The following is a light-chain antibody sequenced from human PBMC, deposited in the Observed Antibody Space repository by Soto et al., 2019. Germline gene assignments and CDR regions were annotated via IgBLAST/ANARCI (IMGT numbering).Light chain of an antibody. CDR3: QQYYGLPFT. Sequence: DIVMTQSPDSLAVSLGERATINCKSNQSVLYRSNNNNYLAWYQKKPGQPPRLLIFWASTRESGVPDRFSGSGSGTDFTLTISSLQTEDVAVYSCQQYYGLPFTFGPGTKVGVK. J-gene: IGKJ3*01. V-gene: IGKV4-1*01. CDR1: QSVLYRSNNNNY. CDR2: WAS.